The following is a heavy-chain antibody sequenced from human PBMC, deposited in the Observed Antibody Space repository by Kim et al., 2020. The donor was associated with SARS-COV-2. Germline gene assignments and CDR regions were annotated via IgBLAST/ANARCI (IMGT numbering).Heavy chain of an antibody. V-gene: IGHV3-53*01. J-gene: IGHJ6*01. D-gene: IGHD5-12*01. CDR3: AGGNSGYDSYYYYGMDV. CDR1: GFTVSSYD. Sequence: GGSLRLSCAASGFTVSSYDMSWVRQAPGKGLEWVSVIYSGGSTYYADSVKGRFTIVRDNSKNTPHLQMNSLRAEDTAAYYCAGGNSGYDSYYYYGMDVW. CDR2: IYSGGST.